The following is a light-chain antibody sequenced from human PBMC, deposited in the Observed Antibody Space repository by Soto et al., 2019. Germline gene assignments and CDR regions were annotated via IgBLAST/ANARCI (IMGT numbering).Light chain of an antibody. CDR2: GAS. CDR3: QQYNNWPPPIT. Sequence: EIVLTQSPGTLSLSPGERATLSCRASQSVSSNLAWYQQKPSQAPRLLIYGASTRATGIPARFSGSGSGTEFTLTISSLQSEDFAVYYCQQYNNWPPPITFGQGTRLEIK. CDR1: QSVSSN. V-gene: IGKV3-15*01. J-gene: IGKJ5*01.